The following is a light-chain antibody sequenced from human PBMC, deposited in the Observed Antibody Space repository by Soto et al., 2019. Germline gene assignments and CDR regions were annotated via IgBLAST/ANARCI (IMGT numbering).Light chain of an antibody. CDR3: QQYGSSPLFA. CDR1: QSVSSNY. V-gene: IGKV3-20*01. CDR2: GAS. J-gene: IGKJ3*01. Sequence: EIVLTQSPGTLSLSPGERATLSCMASQSVSSNYLAWYQQKPGQAPRLLIFGASSRATGIPGRFSGSGSGTDFTRTISSLEPEDFAVYCCQQYGSSPLFAFGPGTEVDLK.